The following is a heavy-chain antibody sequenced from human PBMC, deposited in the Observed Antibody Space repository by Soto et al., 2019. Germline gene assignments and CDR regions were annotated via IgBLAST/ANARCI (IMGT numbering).Heavy chain of an antibody. J-gene: IGHJ4*02. V-gene: IGHV4-59*01. Sequence: PSETLSLTCTVSGGSISSYYLSWIRQPPGKGLEWIGYIYYTGYTNYNPSLKSRVTISVDTSKNQFSLNVSSVTAADTAVYYCARVKWFGESGFDYWGQGTLVTVSS. CDR1: GGSISSYY. D-gene: IGHD3-10*01. CDR2: IYYTGYT. CDR3: ARVKWFGESGFDY.